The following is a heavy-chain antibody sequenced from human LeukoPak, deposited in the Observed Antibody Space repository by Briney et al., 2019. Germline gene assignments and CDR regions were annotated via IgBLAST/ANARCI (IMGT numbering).Heavy chain of an antibody. CDR1: GFTFSAFS. CDR2: ITIGSSTI. Sequence: PGGSLRLSCAASGFTFSAFSMNWVRQAPGKGLEWVSYITIGSSTIYYADSVKGRFTISRDNAKNSVYLQINSLRDEDTAVYYCARDRKLDVWGQGTTVTVSS. CDR3: ARDRKLDV. D-gene: IGHD1-14*01. J-gene: IGHJ6*02. V-gene: IGHV3-48*02.